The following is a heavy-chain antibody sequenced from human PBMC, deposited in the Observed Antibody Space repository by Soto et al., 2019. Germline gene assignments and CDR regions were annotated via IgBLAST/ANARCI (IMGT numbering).Heavy chain of an antibody. CDR1: GFTFNSLS. J-gene: IGHJ4*02. D-gene: IGHD2-21*02. V-gene: IGHV3-30*04. CDR3: AREPYGDSQYFDY. CDR2: ISFDGRVT. Sequence: QVHLVESGGGMVQPGTSLRLSCTASGFTFNSLSLHWVRQRPDKGLEWVAVISFDGRVTYYAHFVKGRFTVSRDNSKNTIYLQVNSLRAEDTAVYYCAREPYGDSQYFDYWGQGTLVTVPS.